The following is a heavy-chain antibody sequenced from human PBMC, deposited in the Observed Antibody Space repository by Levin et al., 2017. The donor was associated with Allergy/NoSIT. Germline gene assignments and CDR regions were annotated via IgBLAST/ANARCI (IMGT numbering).Heavy chain of an antibody. Sequence: SGGSLRLSCTVSGGSISSSSYYWGWIRQPPGKGLEWIGSIYYSGSTYYNPSLKSRVTISVDTSKNQFSLKLSSVTAADTAVYYCARSSSSWQSELDYWGQGTLVTVSS. V-gene: IGHV4-39*01. CDR1: GGSISSSSYY. D-gene: IGHD6-13*01. J-gene: IGHJ4*02. CDR3: ARSSSSWQSELDY. CDR2: IYYSGST.